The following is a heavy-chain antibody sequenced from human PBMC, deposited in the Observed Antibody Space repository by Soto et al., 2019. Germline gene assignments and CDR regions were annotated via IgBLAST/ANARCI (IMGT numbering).Heavy chain of an antibody. CDR3: ARGPFRPSAMDV. D-gene: IGHD3-10*01. V-gene: IGHV1-69*10. Sequence: GASVKVSCKTSGDNFKKNVFTWVRQAPGQGLEWMGGAIPALGKTHYIEKLQGRVTITVDDATRTVYMEVRDLTSEDTAIYYCARGPFRPSAMDVWGQGTTVTVSS. CDR1: GDNFKKNV. CDR2: AIPALGKT. J-gene: IGHJ6*02.